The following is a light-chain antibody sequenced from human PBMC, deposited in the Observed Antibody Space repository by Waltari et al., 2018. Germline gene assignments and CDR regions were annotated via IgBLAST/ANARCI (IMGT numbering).Light chain of an antibody. CDR1: QSLLSSDGKTY. CDR3: VQGTHWPYS. V-gene: IGKV2-30*01. Sequence: DVVMTQAPLTLPVTPGQPASISCRYSQSLLSSDGKTYLSWLQQKPGQPPRRLIYQVSYRDSGVPDRFSGSGAGTDFTLKISGVEAEDVGVYYCVQGTHWPYSFGRGTKVEIK. CDR2: QVS. J-gene: IGKJ2*03.